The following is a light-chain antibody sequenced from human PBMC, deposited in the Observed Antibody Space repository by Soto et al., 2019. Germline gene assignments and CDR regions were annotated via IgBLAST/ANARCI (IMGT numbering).Light chain of an antibody. J-gene: IGLJ2*01. Sequence: LTQPHSVSESPGKTVTISCTGSSGSVASNYVQWFHQRPGRVPTAVIYEAHQRPSGVPDRFSASIDSSSNSASLTISGLETEDEADYYCQSYDRNNHIVFGGGTKLTVL. CDR3: QSYDRNNHIV. CDR1: SGSVASNY. V-gene: IGLV6-57*02. CDR2: EAH.